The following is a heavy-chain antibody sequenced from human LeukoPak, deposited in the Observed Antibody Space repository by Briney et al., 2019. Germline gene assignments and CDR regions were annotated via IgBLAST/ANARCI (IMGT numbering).Heavy chain of an antibody. CDR2: ISWNSGSI. J-gene: IGHJ4*02. CDR3: AKDKTIAVTGILDH. D-gene: IGHD6-19*01. CDR1: GFTFDDYA. Sequence: GRSLRLSCAASGFTFDDYAMHWVRQAPGKGLEWVSGISWNSGSIGYADSVKGRFTVSRDNARNSLYLQMNSLRSEDMASYYCAKDKTIAVTGILDHWGQGTLVTVSS. V-gene: IGHV3-9*03.